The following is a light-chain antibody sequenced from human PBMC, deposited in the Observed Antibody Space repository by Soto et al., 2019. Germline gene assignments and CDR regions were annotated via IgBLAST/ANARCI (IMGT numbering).Light chain of an antibody. V-gene: IGKV3D-15*01. J-gene: IGKJ1*01. CDR1: QSVSSN. CDR3: QQYNNWPRGT. Sequence: EIVMTQSPATLSVSPGERATLSCRASQSVSSNLAWYQQKPGQAPRLLIYGASTRATGIPDRFSGRGSGTEFTLTISSLQSEDFAVYYCQQYNNWPRGTFGQGTKVEIK. CDR2: GAS.